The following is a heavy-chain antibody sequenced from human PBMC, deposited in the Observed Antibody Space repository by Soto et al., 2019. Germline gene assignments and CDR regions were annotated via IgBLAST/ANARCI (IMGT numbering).Heavy chain of an antibody. CDR3: ARSHGSSTSLEIYYYYYYGMDV. D-gene: IGHD2-2*01. Sequence: QVQLGQSGAEVKKPGSSVKVSCKASGGTFSSYAISWVRQAPGQGLEWMGGIIPISGTANYAQKFQGRVTITADESTSTAYMEQSSLRSEDTAVYYCARSHGSSTSLEIYYYYYYGMDVCGQGTTVTVSS. CDR1: GGTFSSYA. CDR2: IIPISGTA. J-gene: IGHJ6*02. V-gene: IGHV1-69*19.